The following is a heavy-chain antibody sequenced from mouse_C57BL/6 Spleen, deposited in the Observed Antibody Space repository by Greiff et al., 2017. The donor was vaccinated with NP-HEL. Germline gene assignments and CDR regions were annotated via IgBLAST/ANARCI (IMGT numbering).Heavy chain of an antibody. V-gene: IGHV1-50*01. CDR3: ASKPPDSYVSSSFAY. Sequence: VQLQQSGAELVKPGASVKLSCKASGYTFTSYWMQWVKQRPGQGLEWIGEIDHSASYNNYNQKFKGKATLTVDQSASTAYMQLSSLTSEDSEVYYSASKPPDSYVSSSFAYWGQGTRVTVSA. CDR2: IDHSASYN. D-gene: IGHD1-1*01. J-gene: IGHJ3*01. CDR1: GYTFTSYW.